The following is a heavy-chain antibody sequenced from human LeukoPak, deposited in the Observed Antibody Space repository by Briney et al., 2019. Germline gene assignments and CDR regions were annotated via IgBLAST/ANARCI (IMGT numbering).Heavy chain of an antibody. J-gene: IGHJ4*02. CDR2: INPNSGGT. V-gene: IGHV1-2*02. D-gene: IGHD5-12*01. CDR3: ARSLGYEYSTNY. CDR1: GYTFTGYF. Sequence: APVKVSCKASGYTFTGYFMHWVRQAPGQGLEWMGWINPNSGGTNYAQKFQGRVTMTGDTSIRTAYMELSRLRSDDTAVYYCARSLGYEYSTNYWGQGTLVTVSS.